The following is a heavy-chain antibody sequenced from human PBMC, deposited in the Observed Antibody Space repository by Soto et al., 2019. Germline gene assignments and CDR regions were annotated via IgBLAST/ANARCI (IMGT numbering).Heavy chain of an antibody. CDR1: GYTFSDSY. V-gene: IGHV3-11*01. CDR3: ARVSWREKYGMDV. CDR2: ITFSGNTV. Sequence: GGSLRLSCAASGYTFSDSYMSWIRQAPGKGLEWISYITFSGNTVYYADSLKGRFTISRDNAKNSLYLQMNRLRAEDTAVYYCARVSWREKYGMDVWGQGTTVTVSS. J-gene: IGHJ6*02.